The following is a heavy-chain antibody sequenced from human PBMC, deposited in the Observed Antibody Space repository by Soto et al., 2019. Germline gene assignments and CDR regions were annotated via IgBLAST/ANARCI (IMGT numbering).Heavy chain of an antibody. Sequence: EVQLVESGGGLVQPGGSLRLSCAASGFSLSDYWMHWVRQAPGEGLVWLSRITRDGSRTTYPDSVKGRFTISRDNANNTLYLQVNSLRGEDTAVYYCARGANGYYYFDYWGQGTLVTVSS. V-gene: IGHV3-74*01. D-gene: IGHD5-18*01. J-gene: IGHJ4*02. CDR1: GFSLSDYW. CDR2: ITRDGSRT. CDR3: ARGANGYYYFDY.